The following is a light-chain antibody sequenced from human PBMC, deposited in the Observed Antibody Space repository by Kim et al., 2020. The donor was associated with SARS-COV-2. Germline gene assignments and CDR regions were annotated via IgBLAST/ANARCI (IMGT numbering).Light chain of an antibody. CDR3: QQRANWPTVT. CDR1: QSVGSY. J-gene: IGKJ4*01. V-gene: IGKV3-11*01. CDR2: DAS. Sequence: EIVLTQSPATLSLSTGERATLSCRASQSVGSYLAWYQQRPGKAPRLLIYDASNRATGIPARFSGSGSGTDFTLTINSLEPEDFAVYYCQQRANWPTVTFGGGTKVDIK.